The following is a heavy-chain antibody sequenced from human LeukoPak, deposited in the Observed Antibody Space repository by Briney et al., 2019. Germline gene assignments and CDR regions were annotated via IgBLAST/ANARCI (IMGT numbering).Heavy chain of an antibody. Sequence: GGSLRLSCAASGFNVSSNYMSWVRQAPGKGLEWVSLIYSGGSTYYADSVKGRFTLSRDNFKNTLYLQMNSLRAEDTAVYYCARTIRDYGLTYFDYWGQGTLVTVSS. CDR2: IYSGGST. V-gene: IGHV3-53*01. CDR3: ARTIRDYGLTYFDY. D-gene: IGHD4-17*01. J-gene: IGHJ4*02. CDR1: GFNVSSNY.